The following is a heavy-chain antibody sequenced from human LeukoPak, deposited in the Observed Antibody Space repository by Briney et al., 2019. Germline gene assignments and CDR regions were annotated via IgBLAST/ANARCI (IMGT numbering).Heavy chain of an antibody. CDR1: GGTFNIYS. CDR3: ARDLAGWLAI. CDR2: ISAYNGNT. D-gene: IGHD5-12*01. Sequence: ASVKVSCKTSGGTFNIYSINWVRQAPGQGLEWMGWISAYNGNTNYAQKLQGRVTMTTDTSTSTAYMELRSLRSDDTAVYYCARDLAGWLAIWGQGTMVTVSS. J-gene: IGHJ3*02. V-gene: IGHV1-18*01.